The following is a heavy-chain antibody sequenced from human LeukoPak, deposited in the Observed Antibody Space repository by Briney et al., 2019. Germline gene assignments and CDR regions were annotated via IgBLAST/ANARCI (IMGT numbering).Heavy chain of an antibody. J-gene: IGHJ4*02. D-gene: IGHD3-22*01. CDR1: GYTFTSYY. V-gene: IGHV1-46*01. CDR2: INLSGGST. Sequence: ASVKVSCKASGYTFTSYYMHWVRQAPAQGLEWMGIINLSGGSTSYAQTFQGRVTMTMDTSTSTVYMELSSLRSEDTAVDYCARGVYYDSSGYNEFDYWGQGTLVTVSS. CDR3: ARGVYYDSSGYNEFDY.